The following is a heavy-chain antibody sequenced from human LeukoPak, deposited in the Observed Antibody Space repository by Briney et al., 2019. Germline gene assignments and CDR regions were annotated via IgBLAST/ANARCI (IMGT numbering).Heavy chain of an antibody. V-gene: IGHV4-38-2*01. D-gene: IGHD3-16*01. Sequence: SETLSLTCAVSGYSISSGYYWGWIRQPPGKGLEWIGSIYHSGSTYYTPSLKSRVTISVDTSKNQFSLKLSSVTAADTAVYYCARLGEPGDFQHWGQGTLVTVSS. CDR1: GYSISSGYY. J-gene: IGHJ1*01. CDR2: IYHSGST. CDR3: ARLGEPGDFQH.